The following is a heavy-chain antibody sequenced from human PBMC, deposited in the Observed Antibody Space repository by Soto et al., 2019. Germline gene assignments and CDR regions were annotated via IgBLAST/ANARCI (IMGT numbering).Heavy chain of an antibody. V-gene: IGHV3-23*01. J-gene: IGHJ3*02. CDR3: AKERSSWPFPRDTFDI. D-gene: IGHD6-13*01. CDR1: GFAFSSFG. CDR2: LSGSGDVT. Sequence: EVQLLAAGGDLVQPGGSLRLSCATSGFAFSSFGMSWVRQAPGRGLEWVSGLSGSGDVTHYADSVKGRFTISRDNSDNTLHLQMNSMISEDTAIYYCAKERSSWPFPRDTFDIWGQVTMVTVSS.